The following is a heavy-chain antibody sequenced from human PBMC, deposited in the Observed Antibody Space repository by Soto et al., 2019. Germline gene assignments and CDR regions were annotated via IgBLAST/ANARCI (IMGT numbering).Heavy chain of an antibody. CDR2: IIPILGIA. Sequence: QVQLVQSGAEVKKPGSSVKVSCKASGGTFSSYTISWVRQAPGQGLEWMGRIIPILGIANDAQEFQGRVTITADRSTSTAYMELSSLSSEDTAVYYCASGGGIAADGPNWFDPWGQGTLVTVSS. D-gene: IGHD6-13*01. CDR3: ASGGGIAADGPNWFDP. V-gene: IGHV1-69*02. J-gene: IGHJ5*02. CDR1: GGTFSSYT.